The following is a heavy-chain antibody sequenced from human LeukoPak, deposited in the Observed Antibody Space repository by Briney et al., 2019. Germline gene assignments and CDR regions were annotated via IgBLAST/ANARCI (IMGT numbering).Heavy chain of an antibody. CDR3: ARFGSDTFGYKYWFDS. D-gene: IGHD3-10*01. Sequence: KPSETLSLTCSVSGGSLSSYYWSWFRQPPGKGLEWIGYIFYTGSANYNKSLKSRVTISVDTSKNQFSLRLNSVTAADTAVYFCARFGSDTFGYKYWFDSWGQGILVTVSS. CDR2: IFYTGSA. V-gene: IGHV4-59*08. J-gene: IGHJ5*01. CDR1: GGSLSSYY.